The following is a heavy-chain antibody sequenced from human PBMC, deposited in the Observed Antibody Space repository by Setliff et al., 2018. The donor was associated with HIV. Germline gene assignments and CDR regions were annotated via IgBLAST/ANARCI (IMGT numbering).Heavy chain of an antibody. Sequence: GGSLRLSCAASGLTFSNYWMAWVRQAPGKGLEWVSVIYSGGSTYYADSVKGRFTISRDNSKNTLYLQMNSLRAEDTAVYYCARGVRTTVTIYYYYMDVWGKGTTVTVSS. V-gene: IGHV3-53*01. J-gene: IGHJ6*03. CDR1: GLTFSNYW. D-gene: IGHD4-17*01. CDR2: IYSGGST. CDR3: ARGVRTTVTIYYYYMDV.